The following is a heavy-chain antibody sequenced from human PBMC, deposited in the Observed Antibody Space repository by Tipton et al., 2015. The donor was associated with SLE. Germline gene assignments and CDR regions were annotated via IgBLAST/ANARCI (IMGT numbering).Heavy chain of an antibody. D-gene: IGHD6-13*01. CDR1: GDSISSYY. V-gene: IGHV4-59*01. CDR3: ARDLGSSGSFDY. Sequence: TLSLTCTVSGDSISSYYWSWIRQPPGKGLEWIGYISYSGSTNYNPSLKSRVTISVDTSKNQFSLKLSSVTAADTAVYYCARDLGSSGSFDYWGQGTLVTVSS. J-gene: IGHJ4*02. CDR2: ISYSGST.